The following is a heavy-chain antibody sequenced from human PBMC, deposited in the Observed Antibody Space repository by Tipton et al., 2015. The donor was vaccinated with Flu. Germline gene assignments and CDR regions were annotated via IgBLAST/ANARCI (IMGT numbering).Heavy chain of an antibody. CDR1: GDSISTTIYY. J-gene: IGHJ4*02. CDR2: IYYSGTT. D-gene: IGHD3-16*02. Sequence: TLSLTCTVSGDSISTTIYYWGWVRQPPGKGLEWIGSIYYSGTTYYNPSLKSRVTISVDTSKNQFSLKLSSVTVADTAVYYCARDYLLGDLSFFDNWGQGTLVTVSS. V-gene: IGHV4-39*07. CDR3: ARDYLLGDLSFFDN.